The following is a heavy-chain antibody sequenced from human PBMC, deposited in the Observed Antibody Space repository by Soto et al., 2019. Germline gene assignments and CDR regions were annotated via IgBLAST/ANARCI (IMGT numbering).Heavy chain of an antibody. CDR3: AKGFRNIDY. J-gene: IGHJ4*02. V-gene: IGHV3-23*01. CDR1: GLTFTNYG. Sequence: SGLTFTNYGMNWVRQAAGKGLEWVSTISASASITYYAGSVKGRFTVSRDNSKRTLYLQMNSLRAEDTALYYCAKGFRNIDYWGQGALVTVSS. CDR2: ISASASIT.